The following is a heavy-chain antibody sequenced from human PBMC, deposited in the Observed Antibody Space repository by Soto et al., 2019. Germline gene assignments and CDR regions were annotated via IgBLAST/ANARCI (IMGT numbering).Heavy chain of an antibody. CDR2: IIPIFGTA. CDR1: GGTFSSYA. CDR3: AREVAADGTFREDVFDIWGGYYGYNWFDP. Sequence: SVKVSCKASGGTFSSYAISWVRQAPGQGLEWMGGIIPIFGTANYAQKFQGRVTMTADESTITAYLELSSLKQDDTAVYYCAREVAADGTFREDVFDIWGGYYGYNWFDPWGQG. J-gene: IGHJ5*02. D-gene: IGHD3-3*01. V-gene: IGHV1-69*13.